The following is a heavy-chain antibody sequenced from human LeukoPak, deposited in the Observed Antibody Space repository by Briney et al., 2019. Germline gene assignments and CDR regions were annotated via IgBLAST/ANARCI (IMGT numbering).Heavy chain of an antibody. J-gene: IGHJ4*02. Sequence: SETLSLTCTVSGGSISSSSSYWGWIRQPPGKGLEWIGNIYYSGSTYYNPSLKSRVTISVDTSKNQFSLRLSSVTAADTAVYYCARQGRYMAAAGTPNFDYWGQGTLVTVSS. CDR3: ARQGRYMAAAGTPNFDY. V-gene: IGHV4-39*01. CDR1: GGSISSSSSY. CDR2: IYYSGST. D-gene: IGHD6-13*01.